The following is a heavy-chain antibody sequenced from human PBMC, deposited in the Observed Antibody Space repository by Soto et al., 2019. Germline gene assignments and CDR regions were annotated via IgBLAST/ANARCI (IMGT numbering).Heavy chain of an antibody. D-gene: IGHD3-22*01. Sequence: ASVKVSWKVSGYTLTELSMHWVRQAPGKGLEWMGGFYPEDGETIYVQKFQGRVTMTEDTSTDTAYMELSSLRSEDTAVYYCATDPYYGSSGYSSNSDYWGQGTLVTVSS. CDR1: GYTLTELS. CDR3: ATDPYYGSSGYSSNSDY. J-gene: IGHJ4*02. CDR2: FYPEDGET. V-gene: IGHV1-24*01.